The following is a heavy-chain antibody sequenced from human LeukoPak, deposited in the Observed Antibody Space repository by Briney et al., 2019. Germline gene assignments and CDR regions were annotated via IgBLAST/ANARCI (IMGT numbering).Heavy chain of an antibody. CDR3: ARYPSGRYCSGGICSYFDY. D-gene: IGHD2-15*01. V-gene: IGHV3-30*02. J-gene: IGHJ4*02. CDR2: IRYDGSNQ. CDR1: GFTFSNCG. Sequence: GGSLRLSCAASGFTFSNCGRHWVRQAPGKGLEWVSFIRYDGSNQYYADSVMGRFTVSRDNSKNTLYLQMNSPRVEDTAVYYCARYPSGRYCSGGICSYFDYWGQGTLVTVSS.